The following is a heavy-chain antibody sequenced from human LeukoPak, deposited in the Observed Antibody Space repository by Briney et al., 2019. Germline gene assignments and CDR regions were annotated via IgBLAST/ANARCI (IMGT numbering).Heavy chain of an antibody. V-gene: IGHV1-18*01. J-gene: IGHJ6*02. D-gene: IGHD5-12*01. CDR2: ISAYNGNT. CDR1: GYTFTSNG. Sequence: ASVKVSCKASGYTFTSNGISWVRQAPGQGLEWMGWISAYNGNTNYAQKLQGRVTMTTDTSTSTAYMELRSLRSDDTAVYYCASGGLRSGYDRPDYYYGMDVWGQGTTVTVSS. CDR3: ASGGLRSGYDRPDYYYGMDV.